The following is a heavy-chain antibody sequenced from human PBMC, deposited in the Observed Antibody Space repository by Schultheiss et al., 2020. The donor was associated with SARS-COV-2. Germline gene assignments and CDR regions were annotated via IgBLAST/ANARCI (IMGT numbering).Heavy chain of an antibody. D-gene: IGHD4-23*01. V-gene: IGHV3-48*01. CDR2: ISSSSSTI. CDR1: GFTFSSYS. Sequence: GGSLRLSCAASGFTFSSYSMNWVRQAPGKGLEWVSYISSSSSTIYYADSVKGRFTISRDNAKNSLYLQMNSLRAEDTAVYYCAKDDYGGNDHFDYWGQGTLVTVSS. J-gene: IGHJ4*02. CDR3: AKDDYGGNDHFDY.